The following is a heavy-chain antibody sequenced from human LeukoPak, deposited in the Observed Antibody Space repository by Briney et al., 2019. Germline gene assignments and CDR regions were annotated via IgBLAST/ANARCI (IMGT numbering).Heavy chain of an antibody. CDR2: IKQGGSEN. Sequence: GGSLRLSCAASGFTFSSYWMIWVRQAPGKGLEWVGNIKQGGSENYYVDSVKGRFTISRDNAKTLLYLQMNSLRAEDTAVYYCARNPPRYFNWGQGTLVTVSS. J-gene: IGHJ4*02. CDR1: GFTFSSYW. D-gene: IGHD1-26*01. CDR3: ARNPPRYFN. V-gene: IGHV3-7*05.